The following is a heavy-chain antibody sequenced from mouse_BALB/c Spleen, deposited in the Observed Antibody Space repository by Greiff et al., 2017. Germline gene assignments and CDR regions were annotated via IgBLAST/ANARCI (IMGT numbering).Heavy chain of an antibody. D-gene: IGHD2-4*01. J-gene: IGHJ4*01. V-gene: IGHV10-1*02. CDR1: GFTFNTYA. CDR3: VRQNYDPYYYAMDY. CDR2: IRSKSNNYAT. Sequence: EVQLVESGGGLVQPKGSLKLSCAASGFTFNTYAMNWVRQAPGKGLEWVARIRSKSNNYATYYADSVKDRFTISRDDSQSMLYLQMNNLKTEDTAMYYCVRQNYDPYYYAMDYWGQGTSVTVSS.